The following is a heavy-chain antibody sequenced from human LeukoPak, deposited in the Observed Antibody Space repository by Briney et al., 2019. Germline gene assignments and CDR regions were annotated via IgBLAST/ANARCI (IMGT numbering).Heavy chain of an antibody. CDR2: IYHSGST. V-gene: IGHV4-31*03. CDR1: GGSISSGGYY. CDR3: ASHRQWLPRPHFDI. Sequence: SETLSLTCTVSGGSISSGGYYWSWIRQHPGKGLEWIGYIYHSGSTYYNPSLKSRVTISVDTSKNQFSLKLSSVTAADTAVYYCASHRQWLPRPHFDIWGQGTMVTVSS. D-gene: IGHD6-19*01. J-gene: IGHJ3*02.